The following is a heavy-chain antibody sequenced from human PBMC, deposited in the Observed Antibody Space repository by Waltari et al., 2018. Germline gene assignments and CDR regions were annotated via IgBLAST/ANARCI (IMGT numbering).Heavy chain of an antibody. J-gene: IGHJ6*02. CDR3: ARSGSGSYLPGYYYYGMDV. D-gene: IGHD3-10*01. V-gene: IGHV4-59*01. CDR1: GGSISSYY. Sequence: QVQLQESGPGLVKPSETLSLTCTVSGGSISSYYWSWIRQPPGQGLVWIGYIYYSGSTNYTPSLKSRVTISVYTSKNQFSRKLSSVTAADTAVYDCARSGSGSYLPGYYYYGMDVWGQGTTVTVSS. CDR2: IYYSGST.